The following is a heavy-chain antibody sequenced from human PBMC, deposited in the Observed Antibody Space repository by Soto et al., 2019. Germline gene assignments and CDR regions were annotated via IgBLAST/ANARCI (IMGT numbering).Heavy chain of an antibody. D-gene: IGHD4-17*01. CDR1: GFTFSSYG. Sequence: QVQLVESGGGVVQPGRSLRLSCAASGFTFSSYGMHWVRQAPGKGLEWVAVISYDGSNKYYADSVKGRFTISRDNSKNTLYLQMNSLRAEDTAVYYCANNHGEWSYFQHWGQGTLVTVSS. CDR3: ANNHGEWSYFQH. J-gene: IGHJ1*01. CDR2: ISYDGSNK. V-gene: IGHV3-30*18.